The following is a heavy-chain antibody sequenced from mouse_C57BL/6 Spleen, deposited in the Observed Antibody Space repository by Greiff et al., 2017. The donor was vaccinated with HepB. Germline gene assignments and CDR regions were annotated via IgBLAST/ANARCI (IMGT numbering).Heavy chain of an antibody. CDR1: GYTFTDYY. Sequence: VQLQQSGPVLVKPGASVKMSCKASGYTFTDYYMNWVKQSHGKSLEWIGVINPYNGGTSYNQKFKGKATLTVDKSSSTAYMELNSLTSEDSAVYYCAREGAQATYFDYWGQGTTLTVSS. J-gene: IGHJ2*01. D-gene: IGHD3-2*02. CDR2: INPYNGGT. CDR3: AREGAQATYFDY. V-gene: IGHV1-19*01.